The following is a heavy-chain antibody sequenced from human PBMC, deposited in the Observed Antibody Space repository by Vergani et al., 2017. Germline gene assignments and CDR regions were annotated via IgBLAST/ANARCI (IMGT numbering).Heavy chain of an antibody. Sequence: QVQLQESGPGLVKPSETLSLTCSVSGDSMNTYYWTWIRQPPGKGLEWIGYIYDSGDTKYNPSLKSRVTMSLDTSKNQFSLKLSSVTAADSAVYYCASHDSGHYDSSYYCSDVWGQGTTVTVSS. CDR1: GDSMNTYY. J-gene: IGHJ6*02. CDR2: IYDSGDT. V-gene: IGHV4-59*08. CDR3: ASHDSGHYDSSYYCSDV. D-gene: IGHD3-22*01.